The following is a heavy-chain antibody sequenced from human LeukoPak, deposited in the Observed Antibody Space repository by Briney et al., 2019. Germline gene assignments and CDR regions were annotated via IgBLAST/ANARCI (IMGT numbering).Heavy chain of an antibody. Sequence: GTSLRLSCAASGFTFISYAIHWVRQAPGKGLEWVAVISFHGTDSFYADSVKGRFTISRDSSKNTLYLQMNSLRAEDTAVYYCARRAGDYSHPYDYWGQGTLVTVSS. CDR3: ARRAGDYSHPYDY. D-gene: IGHD3-22*01. CDR1: GFTFISYA. CDR2: ISFHGTDS. J-gene: IGHJ4*02. V-gene: IGHV3-30*14.